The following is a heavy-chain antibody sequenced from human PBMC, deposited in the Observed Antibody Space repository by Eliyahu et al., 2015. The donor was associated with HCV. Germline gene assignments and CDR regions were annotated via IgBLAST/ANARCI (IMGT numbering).Heavy chain of an antibody. CDR3: ARQGITMVRGVD. Sequence: QLQLQESGPGLVKPSETLSLTCTVSGGSISSSSYYWGWIRQPPGKGLEWIGSIYFSGSTYYNPSLKSRVTISVDTSKNQFSLKLSSVTAADTAVYYCARQGITMVRGVDWGQGTLVTVSS. J-gene: IGHJ4*02. D-gene: IGHD3-10*01. V-gene: IGHV4-39*01. CDR1: GGSISSSSYY. CDR2: IYFSGST.